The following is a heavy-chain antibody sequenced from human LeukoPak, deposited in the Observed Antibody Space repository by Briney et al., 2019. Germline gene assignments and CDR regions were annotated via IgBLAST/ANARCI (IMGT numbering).Heavy chain of an antibody. V-gene: IGHV4-31*03. CDR1: GGSISSGGYY. CDR2: IYYSGST. J-gene: IGHJ6*02. Sequence: TSETLSLTCTVSGGSISSGGYYWSWIRQHPGKGLEWIGYIYYSGSTYYNPSLKSRVTISVDTSKNQFSLKLSSVTAADTAVYYCARGKYYDFWKPYYYGMDVWGQGTTVTVSS. CDR3: ARGKYYDFWKPYYYGMDV. D-gene: IGHD3-3*01.